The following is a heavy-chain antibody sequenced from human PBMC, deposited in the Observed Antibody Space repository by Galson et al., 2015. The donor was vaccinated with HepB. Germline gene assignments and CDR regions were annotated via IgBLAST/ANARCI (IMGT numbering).Heavy chain of an antibody. CDR2: ISAYNGNT. Sequence: SVKVSCKASGYTFTSYGISWVRQAPGQGLEWMGWISAYNGNTNYAQKLQGRVTMTTDTSTSTAYMELRSLRSDDTAVYYCARDLVVVPAAIPGFVGVYGDLPYTDAFVIWCQGTMVTVSS. CDR3: ARDLVVVPAAIPGFVGVYGDLPYTDAFVI. D-gene: IGHD2-2*01. CDR1: GYTFTSYG. J-gene: IGHJ3*02. V-gene: IGHV1-18*01.